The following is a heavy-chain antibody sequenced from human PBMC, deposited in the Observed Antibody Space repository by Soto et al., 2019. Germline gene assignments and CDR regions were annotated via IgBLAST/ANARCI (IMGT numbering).Heavy chain of an antibody. CDR3: TRGPRATSAGTSAH. CDR2: IYNDGTYA. CDR1: GFTLNMYL. Sequence: PWGALGVCCAGCGFTLNMYLMHWVRQVPGKGPVWVARIYNDGTYADYADSVKGRFTISRDNAKDTLYLQMNDLRAEDSALYHCTRGPRATSAGTSAHWGQGTMVTVYS. J-gene: IGHJ4*02. V-gene: IGHV3-74*01. D-gene: IGHD6-13*01.